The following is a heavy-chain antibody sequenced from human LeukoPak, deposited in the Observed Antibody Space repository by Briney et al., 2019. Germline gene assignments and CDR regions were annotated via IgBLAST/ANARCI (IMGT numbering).Heavy chain of an antibody. Sequence: SETLSLTCAVYGGSFSDYYWSWIRQPPGKGLEWIGEIHHSGNTNYNPSLKSRVTISVDTSKNQFSLRLNSVTAADTAVYYCARGARVGYSSGWSIDHWGQGTLVTVSS. CDR3: ARGARVGYSSGWSIDH. CDR2: IHHSGNT. V-gene: IGHV4-34*01. D-gene: IGHD6-19*01. CDR1: GGSFSDYY. J-gene: IGHJ4*02.